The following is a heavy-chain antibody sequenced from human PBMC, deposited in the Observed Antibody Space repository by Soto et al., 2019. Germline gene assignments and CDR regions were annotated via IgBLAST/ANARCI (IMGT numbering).Heavy chain of an antibody. J-gene: IGHJ4*02. V-gene: IGHV4-30-2*01. Sequence: QLQLQESGSGLVKPSQTLSLTCAVSGGSISSGGYSWSWIRQPPGRGLEWIVYIYHSGSTSYNPPLKSRVTISVDRSKNQFSLKLSSVTAADTAVYYCAAGGGLPRYYWGQGTLVTVSS. CDR3: AAGGGLPRYY. D-gene: IGHD5-12*01. CDR1: GGSISSGGYS. CDR2: IYHSGST.